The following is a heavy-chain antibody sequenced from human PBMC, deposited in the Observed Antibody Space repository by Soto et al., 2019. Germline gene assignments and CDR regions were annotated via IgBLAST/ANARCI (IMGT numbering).Heavy chain of an antibody. CDR1: GFTFSSYW. Sequence: PGGSLRLSCAASGFTFSSYWMHWVRQAPGKGLVWVSRINSDGSSTTYADSVKGRFTISRDNAKNTLYLQMNSLRAEDTAVYYCARDPNIVLVPAALRSYYYYYGMDVWGQGTTVTSP. CDR3: ARDPNIVLVPAALRSYYYYYGMDV. V-gene: IGHV3-74*01. D-gene: IGHD2-2*01. J-gene: IGHJ6*02. CDR2: INSDGSST.